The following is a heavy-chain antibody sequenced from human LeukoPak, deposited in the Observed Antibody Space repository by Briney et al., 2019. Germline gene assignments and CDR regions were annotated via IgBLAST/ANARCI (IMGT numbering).Heavy chain of an antibody. V-gene: IGHV3-53*01. D-gene: IGHD4-17*01. Sequence: GVSLRLSWAASGFNVSSNYMNWVRQAPGKWLEWVAVIYSGGSTYYADSVKGRFTISRDNSKNTLYLQMNRMRVEDTAVYYCAVSGGGHGDYTRWGQGTLVTVSS. J-gene: IGHJ4*02. CDR3: AVSGGGHGDYTR. CDR1: GFNVSSNY. CDR2: IYSGGST.